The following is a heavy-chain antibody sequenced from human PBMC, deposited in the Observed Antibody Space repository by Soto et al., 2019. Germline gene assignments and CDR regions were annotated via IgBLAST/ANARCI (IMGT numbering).Heavy chain of an antibody. V-gene: IGHV3-48*04. CDR1: GFTFTDHS. CDR2: INDISNAI. Sequence: EVQLVESGGGLVQPGGSLRLSCTASGFTFTDHSMNWVRHAPGKGLEWLSYINDISNAIHYADSVKGRFAMSRDNAKKSVFLKMNSLRVEDTGVYYCARDRPTTFSADHWGQGTVVTVSS. D-gene: IGHD5-12*01. J-gene: IGHJ4*03. CDR3: ARDRPTTFSADH.